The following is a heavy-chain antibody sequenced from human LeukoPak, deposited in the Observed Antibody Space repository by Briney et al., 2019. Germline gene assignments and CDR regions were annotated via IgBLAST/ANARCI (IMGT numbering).Heavy chain of an antibody. CDR2: ISSSSSYI. CDR3: AREGYYYGSGSYYITDAFDI. V-gene: IGHV3-21*01. D-gene: IGHD3-10*01. CDR1: GFTFSSYS. Sequence: PGGSLRLSCAASGFTFSSYSMNWVRQAPGNGLEWVSSISSSSSYIYYADSLKGRFTISRDNAKNSLYLQMNSLRAEDTAVYYCAREGYYYGSGSYYITDAFDIWGQGTMVTVSS. J-gene: IGHJ3*02.